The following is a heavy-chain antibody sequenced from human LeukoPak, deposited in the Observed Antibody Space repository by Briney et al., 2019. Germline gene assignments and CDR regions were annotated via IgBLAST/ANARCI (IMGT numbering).Heavy chain of an antibody. CDR2: VSSANNYI. CDR3: ARDIGGSFYGRPFDY. V-gene: IGHV3-21*01. CDR1: GFIFSSYS. J-gene: IGHJ4*02. D-gene: IGHD1-26*01. Sequence: PGGSLRLSCAASGFIFSSYSMNWVRQAPGKGLEWVSSVSSANNYIYYTDSVKGRFTISRDNAKNSLYLQMNSLRAEDTAIYYCARDIGGSFYGRPFDYWGQGTLVTVSS.